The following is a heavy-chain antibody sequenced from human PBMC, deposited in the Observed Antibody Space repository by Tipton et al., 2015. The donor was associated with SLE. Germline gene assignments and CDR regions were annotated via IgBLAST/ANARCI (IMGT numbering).Heavy chain of an antibody. CDR2: ISYGGGT. D-gene: IGHD2-8*01. V-gene: IGHV4-59*12. CDR3: ARGMLTWRGAIVGVDV. Sequence: TLSLTCAVYGGSFSGYYWSWIRQPPGKGLEWIGYISYGGGTNYNPSLKSRVTMSVDKSKNQFSLKLSPATAADTAVYYCARGMLTWRGAIVGVDVWGQGTRVNVSS. J-gene: IGHJ6*02. CDR1: GGSFSGYY.